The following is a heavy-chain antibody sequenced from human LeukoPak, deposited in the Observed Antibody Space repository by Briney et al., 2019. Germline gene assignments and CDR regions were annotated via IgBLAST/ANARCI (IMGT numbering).Heavy chain of an antibody. V-gene: IGHV1-24*01. CDR3: ATGTFFGSGSLYGMDV. J-gene: IGHJ6*02. Sequence: ASVKVSCKVSGYSLTKLSMQWVRQAPRKGLEWMGGSDPEDDATIYAQKFQGRVTVTDDTSTDTAYMELNSLRSDDTAVYYCATGTFFGSGSLYGMDVWGLGTTVTVSS. D-gene: IGHD3-10*01. CDR2: SDPEDDAT. CDR1: GYSLTKLS.